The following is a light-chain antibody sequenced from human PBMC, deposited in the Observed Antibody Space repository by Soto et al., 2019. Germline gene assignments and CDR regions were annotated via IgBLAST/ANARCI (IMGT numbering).Light chain of an antibody. Sequence: EIVLTQSPGTLSLSPGERATLSCRASQSVSSNLAWYQQKPGQAPRLLIYGASTRATGIPARFSGSGSGTEFTLTISSLEPKDFSVYYCQQRSNWPGTFGQGTKVDIK. V-gene: IGKV3-11*01. CDR3: QQRSNWPGT. CDR1: QSVSSN. CDR2: GAS. J-gene: IGKJ1*01.